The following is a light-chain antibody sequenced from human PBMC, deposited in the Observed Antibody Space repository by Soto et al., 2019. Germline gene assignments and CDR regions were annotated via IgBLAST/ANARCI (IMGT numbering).Light chain of an antibody. Sequence: QSALTQPASVSGSPGQSITISCTGTSSDVGGYNHVSWYHHPPGKAPKLILFGVSDRPSGVSLRFSGSKSGNTASLTISVLLAEDEGDYFCCSYTSLSTVVFGGGTKLTVL. CDR2: GVS. CDR1: SSDVGGYNH. J-gene: IGLJ2*01. CDR3: CSYTSLSTVV. V-gene: IGLV2-14*01.